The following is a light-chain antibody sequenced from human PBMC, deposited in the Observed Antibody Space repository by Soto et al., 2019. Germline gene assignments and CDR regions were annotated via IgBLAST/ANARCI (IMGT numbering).Light chain of an antibody. CDR2: DAS. V-gene: IGKV3-11*02. CDR3: QHRSTRLYT. CDR1: RDVSIF. J-gene: IGKJ2*01. Sequence: EILLAQSPATLSLSPGERATLSCKASRDVSIFLAWYQQKPGQAPRLLIHDASNRATGVPARFSGSGSGRDFTLTITSLEPEDFAVYYCQHRSTRLYTFGQGTKLEV.